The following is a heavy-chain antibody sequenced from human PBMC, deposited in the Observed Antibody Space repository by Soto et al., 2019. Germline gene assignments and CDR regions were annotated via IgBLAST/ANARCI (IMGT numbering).Heavy chain of an antibody. Sequence: QPGGSLRLSCAASGFTFSSYGMHWVRQAPGKGLEWVAVIWYDGSNKYYADSVKGRFTISRDNSKNTLYLQMNSLRAEDTAVYYCARERGGDIVVVVAVGPYYYGMDVWGQGTTVTVSS. J-gene: IGHJ6*02. V-gene: IGHV3-33*01. D-gene: IGHD2-15*01. CDR3: ARERGGDIVVVVAVGPYYYGMDV. CDR1: GFTFSSYG. CDR2: IWYDGSNK.